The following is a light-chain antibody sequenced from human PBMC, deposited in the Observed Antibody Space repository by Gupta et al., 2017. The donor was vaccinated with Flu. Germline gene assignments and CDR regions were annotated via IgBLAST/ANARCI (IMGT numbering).Light chain of an antibody. V-gene: IGKV2-30*01. Sequence: DVVMTQSPLSLPVTLGQPASISRRSSQRLVYSVGTTYWNWLHQRPGQSPRRLISKGSNRDSGVPDRFSGSGSGTDFTLKISRVEAEDVGVYYCRQCKHWHITFGHGTKVDIK. CDR1: QRLVYSVGTTY. CDR3: RQCKHWHIT. CDR2: KGS. J-gene: IGKJ3*01.